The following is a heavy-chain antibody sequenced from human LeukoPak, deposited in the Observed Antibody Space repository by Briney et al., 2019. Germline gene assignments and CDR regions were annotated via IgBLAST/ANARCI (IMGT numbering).Heavy chain of an antibody. CDR2: ISSSSSYI. CDR3: ARTMYSSGWYAFDY. CDR1: GFTFGSYS. V-gene: IGHV3-21*01. J-gene: IGHJ4*02. Sequence: GGSLRLSCAASGFTFGSYSMNWVRQAPGKGLEWVSSISSSSSYIYYADSVKGRFTISRDNAKNSLYLQMNSLRAEDTAVYYCARTMYSSGWYAFDYWGQGTLVTVSS. D-gene: IGHD6-19*01.